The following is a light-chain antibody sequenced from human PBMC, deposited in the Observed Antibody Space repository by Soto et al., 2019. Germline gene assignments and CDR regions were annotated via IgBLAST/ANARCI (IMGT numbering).Light chain of an antibody. CDR3: HRYNSVANT. CDR1: QSISSW. V-gene: IGKV1-5*01. J-gene: IGKJ2*01. Sequence: DIQMTQSPSTLSASVGDRVTITCRASQSISSWLAWYQQKPGKAPKLLIFDASTLASGVPSRFSSSGSGTEVTLTVSSLQPDDFATSYCHRYNSVANTFGQGTKLET. CDR2: DAS.